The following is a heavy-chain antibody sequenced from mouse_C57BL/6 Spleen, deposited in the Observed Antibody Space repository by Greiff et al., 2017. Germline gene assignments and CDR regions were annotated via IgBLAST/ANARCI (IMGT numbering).Heavy chain of an antibody. Sequence: VQLQQPGAELVMPGASVKLSCKASGYTFTSYWMHWVKQRPGQGLEWIGEIDPSDSYTNYNQKFKGKSTLTVDKSSSTDYMQLSSLTSEDSAVYYCATDGYYGGYWGQGTTLTVSS. J-gene: IGHJ2*01. CDR1: GYTFTSYW. CDR3: ATDGYYGGY. V-gene: IGHV1-69*01. CDR2: IDPSDSYT. D-gene: IGHD2-3*01.